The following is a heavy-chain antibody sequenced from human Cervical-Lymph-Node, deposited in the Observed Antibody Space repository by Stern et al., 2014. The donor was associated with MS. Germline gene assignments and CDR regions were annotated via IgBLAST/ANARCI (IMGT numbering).Heavy chain of an antibody. CDR1: GFSLSTSGMC. Sequence: QVTLRESGPALVKPTQTLTLTCTFSGFSLSTSGMCVSWIRQPPGKALEWLALIDLGDEKYDNTSLENRLTISKDTSKNQVVITMTNMDPVDTATYYCARQRMTTVTALDYWGQGTLVTVSS. J-gene: IGHJ4*02. V-gene: IGHV2-70*01. CDR2: IDLGDEK. D-gene: IGHD4-17*01. CDR3: ARQRMTTVTALDY.